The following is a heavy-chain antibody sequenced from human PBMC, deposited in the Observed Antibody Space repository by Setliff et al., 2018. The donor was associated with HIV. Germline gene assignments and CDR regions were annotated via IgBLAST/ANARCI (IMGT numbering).Heavy chain of an antibody. V-gene: IGHV4-59*01. Sequence: PSETLSLTCNVSGGSIKDYYWSWIRQPPGKGSEWPGYMSFSANSNYNPSLKNRITISIDTSKNQFSLRLKSVTAADAAIYYCARGAGAFGAKLDSRGQGSLVTVSS. J-gene: IGHJ4*02. CDR1: GGSIKDYY. CDR3: ARGAGAFGAKLDS. CDR2: MSFSANS. D-gene: IGHD3-10*01.